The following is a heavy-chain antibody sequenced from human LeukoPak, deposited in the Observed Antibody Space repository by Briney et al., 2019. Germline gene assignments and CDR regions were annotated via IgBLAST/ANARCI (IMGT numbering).Heavy chain of an antibody. Sequence: GGSLRLSCVASGFTFSTSWMAWVRQAPGKGLQWLGIINPDGSRTDYVASVKDRFPISRDNAENSLFLQMNSLREEDTAVYYCVRDRAYDAFDYWGRGTLLTVSS. CDR2: INPDGSRT. D-gene: IGHD5-12*01. J-gene: IGHJ4*02. CDR3: VRDRAYDAFDY. CDR1: GFTFSTSW. V-gene: IGHV3-7*01.